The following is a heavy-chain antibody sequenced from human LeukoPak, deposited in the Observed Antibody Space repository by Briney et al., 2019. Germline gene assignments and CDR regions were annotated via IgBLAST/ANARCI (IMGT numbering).Heavy chain of an antibody. CDR1: GFTFSSYE. J-gene: IGHJ4*02. V-gene: IGHV3-48*03. D-gene: IGHD6-19*01. CDR2: ISSSGSTI. Sequence: GGSLRLSCAASGFTFSSYEMNWVRQAPGKGLEWVSYISSSGSTIYYADSVKGRFTISRDNAKNSLYLQMNGLRAEDTAVYYCARVSVAGYVDYWGQGTLVTVSS. CDR3: ARVSVAGYVDY.